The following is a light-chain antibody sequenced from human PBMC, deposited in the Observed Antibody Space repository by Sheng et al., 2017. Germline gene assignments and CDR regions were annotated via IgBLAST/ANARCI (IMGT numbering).Light chain of an antibody. CDR2: DAS. V-gene: IGKV1D-13*01. CDR3: LQFNNWPPWT. Sequence: AIQLTQSPSSLSASVGDRVTISCRASQVISSALAWYQQKPGKPPKLLLYDASTLESGVPSRFSGSGSGTDFTLTISSLQSEDFAVYYCLQFNNWPPWTFGQGTRVEIK. CDR1: QVISSA. J-gene: IGKJ1*01.